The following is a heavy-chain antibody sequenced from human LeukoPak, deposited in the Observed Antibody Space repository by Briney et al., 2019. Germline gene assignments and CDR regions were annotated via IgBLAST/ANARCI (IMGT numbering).Heavy chain of an antibody. CDR2: IDWDDDK. D-gene: IGHD1-26*01. V-gene: IGHV2-70*11. CDR3: ARIRALVGATMEFDY. Sequence: GGSGPALVKPTQTLTLTCTFSGFSLSTSGMCVSWIRQPPGKALEWLARIDWDDDKYYSTSLKTRLTISKDTSKNQVVLTMTNMDPVDTATYYCARIRALVGATMEFDYWGQGTLVTVSS. CDR1: GFSLSTSGMC. J-gene: IGHJ4*02.